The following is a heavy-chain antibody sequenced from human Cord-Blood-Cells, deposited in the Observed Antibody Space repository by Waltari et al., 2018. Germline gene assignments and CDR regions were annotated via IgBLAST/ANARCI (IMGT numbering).Heavy chain of an antibody. CDR2: FDPEDGET. CDR1: GYPLTEVP. J-gene: IGHJ5*02. Sequence: QVQLVQSGAEVKKPGASVTVSCKVSGYPLTEVPMHLLRPAPGKGLEWMGGFDPEDGETIYAQKFQGRVTMTEDTSTDTAYMELSSLRSEDTVVYYCATSGSSPPPYNWFDPWGQGTLVTVSS. D-gene: IGHD1-26*01. V-gene: IGHV1-24*01. CDR3: ATSGSSPPPYNWFDP.